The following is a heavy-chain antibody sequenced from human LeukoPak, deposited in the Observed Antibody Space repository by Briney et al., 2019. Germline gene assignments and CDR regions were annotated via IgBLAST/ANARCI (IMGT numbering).Heavy chain of an antibody. CDR1: GFTFRSYW. V-gene: IGHV3-7*01. CDR3: ARWARYRSSGSCYSWFDP. Sequence: QTGGSLRLSCAASGFTFRSYWMSWVRQAPGKGLEWVANMKLDGSEEYYVDSVKGRFTISSDNAKNSLYLQMNSLRVDDTAVYYCARWARYRSSGSCYSWFDPWGQGTLVTVSS. CDR2: MKLDGSEE. J-gene: IGHJ5*02. D-gene: IGHD2-15*01.